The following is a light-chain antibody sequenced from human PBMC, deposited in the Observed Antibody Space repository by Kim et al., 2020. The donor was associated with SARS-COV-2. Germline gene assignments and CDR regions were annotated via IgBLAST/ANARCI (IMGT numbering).Light chain of an antibody. J-gene: IGLJ2*01. CDR1: SLRSYY. Sequence: SSELTQDPAVSVALGQTVRITCQGDSLRSYYASWYQQKPGQTPVLVIYGKNNRPSVIPDRFPGSSPGNTASLTITGAQSEDVADYYWKCRDSSGSHLIGG. CDR3: KCRDSSGSHL. V-gene: IGLV3-19*01. CDR2: GKN.